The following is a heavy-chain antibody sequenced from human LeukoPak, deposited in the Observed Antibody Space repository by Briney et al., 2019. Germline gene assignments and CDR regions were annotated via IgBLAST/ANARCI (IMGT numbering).Heavy chain of an antibody. J-gene: IGHJ3*02. CDR1: GGSVSSGSYY. CDR3: ARGRDGYKSAFDI. CDR2: IYYRGST. D-gene: IGHD5-24*01. V-gene: IGHV4-61*03. Sequence: SETVSLTCTVSGGSVSSGSYYWSWIRQPPGKGLEWIGYIYYRGSTNYNPSLKSRVTISVDTSKNHFSLNLNSVTAADTAVYYCARGRDGYKSAFDIWGQGTMVTVSS.